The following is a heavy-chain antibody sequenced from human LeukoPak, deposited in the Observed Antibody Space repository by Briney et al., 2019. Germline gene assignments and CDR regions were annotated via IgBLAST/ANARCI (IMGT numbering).Heavy chain of an antibody. CDR2: FYPEDGET. Sequence: SPKVSRKVSGYTLTELSMHWVRPAPRKGLERMGGFYPEDGETTYAQKFQGRVTITEDTSTDTAYMELSSLRSEDTAVYYCAITRPYYYGSSGYYCDYWGQGTLVTVSS. CDR3: AITRPYYYGSSGYYCDY. V-gene: IGHV1-24*01. CDR1: GYTLTELS. J-gene: IGHJ4*02. D-gene: IGHD3-22*01.